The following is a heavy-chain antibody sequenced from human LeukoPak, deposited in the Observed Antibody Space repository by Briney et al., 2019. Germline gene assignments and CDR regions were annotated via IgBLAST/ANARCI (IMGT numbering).Heavy chain of an antibody. V-gene: IGHV1-18*01. Sequence: GESLKVSCKASGYTLTSYGISWVRQAPGQGLEWMGWISAYNGNTNYAQKLQGRVTMTTDTSTSTAYMELRSPRSDDTAVYYCARGNYGPGIAVAGTITSYYYYGMDVWGQGTTVTVSS. D-gene: IGHD6-19*01. CDR2: ISAYNGNT. CDR1: GYTLTSYG. CDR3: ARGNYGPGIAVAGTITSYYYYGMDV. J-gene: IGHJ6*02.